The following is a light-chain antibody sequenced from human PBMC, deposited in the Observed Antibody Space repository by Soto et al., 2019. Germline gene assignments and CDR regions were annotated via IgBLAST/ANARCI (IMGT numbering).Light chain of an antibody. J-gene: IGLJ2*01. CDR3: QTWGTGIRV. Sequence: QPVLTQSPSTSASLGASVKLTCALSSWHSSYAIAWHQQQPEKGPRYLMKLNSDGSHSKGDGIPDRFSGSSSGAERYLTISSIQSEDEADYYCQTWGTGIRVFGGGTKLTVL. V-gene: IGLV4-69*01. CDR2: LNSDGSH. CDR1: SWHSSYA.